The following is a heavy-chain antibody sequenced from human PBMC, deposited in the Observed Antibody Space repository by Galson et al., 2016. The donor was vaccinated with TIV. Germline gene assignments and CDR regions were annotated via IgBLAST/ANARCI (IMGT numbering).Heavy chain of an antibody. D-gene: IGHD3-22*01. CDR3: AKMDSSGFDYVRRFEF. CDR2: ISAGGSRT. Sequence: SLRLSCAASGFTFSSFAMTWVRQAPGKGLEWVSRISAGGSRTDYADSVKGRFTISRDNPKNTLYLQMSSLRADDTAVYFCAKMDSSGFDYVRRFEFWGQGTLATVSS. J-gene: IGHJ4*02. V-gene: IGHV3-23*01. CDR1: GFTFSSFA.